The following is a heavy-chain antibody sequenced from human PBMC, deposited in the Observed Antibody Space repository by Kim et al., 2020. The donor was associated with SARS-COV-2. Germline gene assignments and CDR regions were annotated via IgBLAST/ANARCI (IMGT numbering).Heavy chain of an antibody. J-gene: IGHJ3*02. V-gene: IGHV4-59*01. CDR3: ASRSHYCGGDCSAFGAFDI. D-gene: IGHD2-21*02. Sequence: SETLSLTCTVSGGSISSYYWSWIRQPPGKGLEWIGYIYYSGSTNYNPSLKSRVTISVDTSKNQFSLKLSSVIAADTAVYYCASRSHYCGGDCSAFGAFDIWGQGTMVTVSS. CDR2: IYYSGST. CDR1: GGSISSYY.